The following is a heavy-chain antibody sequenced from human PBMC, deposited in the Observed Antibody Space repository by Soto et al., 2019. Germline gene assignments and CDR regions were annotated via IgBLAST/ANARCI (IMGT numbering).Heavy chain of an antibody. CDR2: IFHSGST. CDR1: GGSISSNNW. Sequence: QVQLQESGPGLVKPSGTLSLTCAVSGGSISSNNWWSWVRQAPGPGLEWIGDIFHSGSTNYNPSLKIRVTISVDKSKNQFSLKLSSVTAADTSMYYCARLFCSSSSCLTPSWFDPWGQGTLVTVSS. J-gene: IGHJ5*02. CDR3: ARLFCSSSSCLTPSWFDP. D-gene: IGHD2-2*01. V-gene: IGHV4-4*02.